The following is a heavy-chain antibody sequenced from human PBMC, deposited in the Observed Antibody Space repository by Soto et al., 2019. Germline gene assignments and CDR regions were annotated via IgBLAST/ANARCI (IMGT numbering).Heavy chain of an antibody. V-gene: IGHV3-53*01. J-gene: IGHJ6*02. CDR3: ARARGDCSSVSCYGSFYYGVDV. CDR1: GFIVSSHY. D-gene: IGHD2-2*01. CDR2: IYSGGSI. Sequence: EVQLVEAGGGLIQPGGSLRLSCAASGFIVSSHYMSWVRQAPGKGLEWVSAIYSGGSIYYTDSVEVRFTISRDVSKNILYLQMNSMRADDTAVYFCARARGDCSSVSCYGSFYYGVDVWGQGTTVIVS.